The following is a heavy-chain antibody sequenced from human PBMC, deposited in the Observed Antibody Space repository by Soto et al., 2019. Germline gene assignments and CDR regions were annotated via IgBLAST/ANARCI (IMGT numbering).Heavy chain of an antibody. CDR3: ARLGADAQNYYDSSGYPASV. Sequence: PGESLKISCEGSGYSFTIYCISLVLQMPGKGLEWMGRIDPSDSYTNYSPSFQGHVTISADKSISTAYLQWSSLKASDTAMYYCARLGADAQNYYDSSGYPASVWGQGTTVTVSS. V-gene: IGHV5-10-1*01. CDR1: GYSFTIYC. CDR2: IDPSDSYT. J-gene: IGHJ6*02. D-gene: IGHD3-22*01.